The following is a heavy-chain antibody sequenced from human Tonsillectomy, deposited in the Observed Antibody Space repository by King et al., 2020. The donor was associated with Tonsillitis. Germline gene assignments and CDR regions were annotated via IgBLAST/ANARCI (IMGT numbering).Heavy chain of an antibody. Sequence: QLQESGPGLVKPSQTLSLTCKVSGGPISSGGYYWCWIRQHPGKGLEWIGYIYYSGSTYYNPSLKSRVTISVDTSKNHFSLKLSSVTAADTAVYYCARGLFSSTSADAFDSWGQGTLVSVSS. D-gene: IGHD2-2*01. J-gene: IGHJ3*02. CDR1: GGPISSGGYY. CDR3: ARGLFSSTSADAFDS. V-gene: IGHV4-31*03. CDR2: IYYSGST.